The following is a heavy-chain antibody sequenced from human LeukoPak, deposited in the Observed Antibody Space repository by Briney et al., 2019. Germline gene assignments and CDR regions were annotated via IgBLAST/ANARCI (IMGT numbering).Heavy chain of an antibody. J-gene: IGHJ4*02. CDR1: SGSFSGYY. D-gene: IGHD3-22*01. V-gene: IGHV4-34*01. CDR2: INHSGST. CDR3: ARGPRLLYHYDSSGYYRDY. Sequence: PSETLSLTCAVYSGSFSGYYWSWTRQPPGKGLEWIGEINHSGSTNYNPSLKSRVTISVDTSKNQFSLKLSSVTAADTAVYYCARGPRLLYHYDSSGYYRDYWGQGTLVTVSS.